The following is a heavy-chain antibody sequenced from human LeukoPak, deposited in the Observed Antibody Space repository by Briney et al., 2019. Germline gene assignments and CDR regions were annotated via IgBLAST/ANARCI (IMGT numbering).Heavy chain of an antibody. CDR2: IYTSGST. CDR3: ARYEYSSSSNWFDP. V-gene: IGHV4-4*07. Sequence: SETLSLTCTVSGGSISSYYWSWIRQPAGKGLEWIGRIYTSGSTNYNPSLKSRVTMSVDTSKNQFSLKLSSVTAADTAVYYCARYEYSSSSNWFDPWGQGTLVTVSS. J-gene: IGHJ5*02. CDR1: GGSISSYY. D-gene: IGHD6-6*01.